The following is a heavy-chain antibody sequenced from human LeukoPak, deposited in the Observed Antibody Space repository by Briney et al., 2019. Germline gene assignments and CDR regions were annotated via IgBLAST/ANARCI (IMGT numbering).Heavy chain of an antibody. CDR3: ASASPSMIVVRALDY. CDR1: GFTFSSYD. D-gene: IGHD3-22*01. J-gene: IGHJ4*02. Sequence: PGGSLRLSCAASGFTFSSYDMHWVRQAPGKGLEYVSAISSNGGSTYYANSVKGRFTISRDNSKNTLYLQMGSLRAEDMAVYYCASASPSMIVVRALDYWGQGTLVTVSS. CDR2: ISSNGGST. V-gene: IGHV3-64*01.